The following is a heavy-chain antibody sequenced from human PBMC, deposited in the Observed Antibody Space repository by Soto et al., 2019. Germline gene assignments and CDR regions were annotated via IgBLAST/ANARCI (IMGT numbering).Heavy chain of an antibody. J-gene: IGHJ6*03. V-gene: IGHV4-39*01. Sequence: PSATLSLTCTVSGGSISSSSSYWGWIRQPPGKGLEWIGFIYYSGSTYYNPSLKSRVTISVDTSKNQFSLKLSSVTAADTAVYYCGRQEHGAGGYYLDVGAQGTTVSVS. CDR2: IYYSGST. D-gene: IGHD3-10*01. CDR3: GRQEHGAGGYYLDV. CDR1: GGSISSSSSY.